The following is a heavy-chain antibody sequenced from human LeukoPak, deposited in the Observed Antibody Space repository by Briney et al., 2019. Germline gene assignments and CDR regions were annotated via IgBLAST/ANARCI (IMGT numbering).Heavy chain of an antibody. CDR1: GFTFSSYF. J-gene: IGHJ4*02. CDR3: AREGYYGSGSPPSLYFDY. V-gene: IGHV3-23*01. CDR2: ISASGGKT. D-gene: IGHD3-10*01. Sequence: PGGSLRLSCAASGFTFSSYFMSWVRQAPGKGLEWVSSISASGGKTYYTDSVKGRFTISRDNSRSTLYLQMNSLRPEDTAIYYCAREGYYGSGSPPSLYFDYWGQGTLVTVSS.